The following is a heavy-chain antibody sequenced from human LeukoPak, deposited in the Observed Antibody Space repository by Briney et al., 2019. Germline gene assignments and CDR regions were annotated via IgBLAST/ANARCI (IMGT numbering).Heavy chain of an antibody. D-gene: IGHD3/OR15-3a*01. Sequence: GGSLRLSCAASGFTFDDYGMSWVRQAPGKGLEWVSGINWNGGSTGYADSVKGRFTISRDNAKNPLYLQMNSLRAEDTALYYCARDQGLSSYYYYMDVWGKGTTVTVSS. CDR3: ARDQGLSSYYYYMDV. V-gene: IGHV3-20*04. J-gene: IGHJ6*03. CDR2: INWNGGST. CDR1: GFTFDDYG.